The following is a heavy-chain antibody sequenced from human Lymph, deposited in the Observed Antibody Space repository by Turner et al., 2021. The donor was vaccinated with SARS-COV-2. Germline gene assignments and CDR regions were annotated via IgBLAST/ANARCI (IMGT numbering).Heavy chain of an antibody. V-gene: IGHV3-30*19. D-gene: IGHD1-26*01. CDR2: ISYDGSNK. CDR1: GLNFSCYG. J-gene: IGHJ4*02. Sequence: VQLVESRLGVVHPRCSLLISCSATGLNFSCYGMHWVRQDKGKGLEWVEVISYDGSNKDEADYVKGRFTISRDNTKKALYLEMNSMRAEDTAVYYCAKSRSGSYRGSFDYWGQGTLVTVYS. CDR3: AKSRSGSYRGSFDY.